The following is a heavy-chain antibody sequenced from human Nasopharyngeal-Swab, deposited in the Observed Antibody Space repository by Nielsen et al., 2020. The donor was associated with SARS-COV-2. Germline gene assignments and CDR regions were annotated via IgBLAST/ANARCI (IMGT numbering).Heavy chain of an antibody. CDR3: ARDGGPAYYFDY. Sequence: WIRQPPGKGLEWIGYIYYSGSTNYNPSLKSRVTISVDTSKNQFSLKLSSVTAADTAVYYCARDGGPAYYFDYWGQGTPVTVSS. CDR2: IYYSGST. D-gene: IGHD3-16*01. V-gene: IGHV4-59*01. J-gene: IGHJ4*02.